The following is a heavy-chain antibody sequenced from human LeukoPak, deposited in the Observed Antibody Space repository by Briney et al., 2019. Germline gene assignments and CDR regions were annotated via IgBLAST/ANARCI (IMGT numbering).Heavy chain of an antibody. Sequence: PGGSLRLSCAASGFTFSSYAMSWVRQAPGKGLEWVSAISGSGGSTYYADSVRGRFTISRDNAKNTLYLQMNSLRAEDTAVYYCARDFPTIYSSSWTAPGDYWGQGTLVTVSS. CDR2: ISGSGGST. CDR3: ARDFPTIYSSSWTAPGDY. CDR1: GFTFSSYA. V-gene: IGHV3-23*01. D-gene: IGHD6-13*01. J-gene: IGHJ4*02.